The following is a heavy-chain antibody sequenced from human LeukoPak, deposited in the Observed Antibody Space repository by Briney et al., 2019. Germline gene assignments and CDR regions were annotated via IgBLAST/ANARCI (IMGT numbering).Heavy chain of an antibody. J-gene: IGHJ4*02. CDR3: ARTSVAANRGAFDY. CDR2: ISTSGSS. CDR1: GGSISSYY. Sequence: KSSETLSLTCTVSGGSISSYYWSWIRQPAGKGLEWIGRISTSGSSIYSPSLRSRVTMSVDTSKNQYSLKLTSVTAADTAVYYCARTSVAANRGAFDYWGQGTLVTVSS. D-gene: IGHD6-6*01. V-gene: IGHV4-4*07.